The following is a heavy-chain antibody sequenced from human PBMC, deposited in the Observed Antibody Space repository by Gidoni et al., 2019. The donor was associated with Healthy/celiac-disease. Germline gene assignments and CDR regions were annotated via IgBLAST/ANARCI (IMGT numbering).Heavy chain of an antibody. V-gene: IGHV4-34*01. Sequence: QVQLQQWGAGLLKPSETLSLTCAVYGGSFSGYYWSWIRQPPGKGLEWIGEINHSGSTNYNPSLKSRVTISVDTSKNQFSLKLSSVTAADTAVYYCARGGQIVAARKDYYYYYMDVWGKGTTVTVSS. D-gene: IGHD6-6*01. CDR1: GGSFSGYY. CDR2: INHSGST. J-gene: IGHJ6*03. CDR3: ARGGQIVAARKDYYYYYMDV.